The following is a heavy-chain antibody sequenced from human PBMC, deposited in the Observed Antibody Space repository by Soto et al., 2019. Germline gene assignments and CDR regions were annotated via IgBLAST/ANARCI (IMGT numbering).Heavy chain of an antibody. J-gene: IGHJ4*02. CDR1: GFTFSSYW. CDR2: IDRDGSRT. Sequence: GGSLRLSCAASGFTFSSYWMHWVRQAPGKGLVWVSEIDRDGSRTNYADSVKGRFTISRDNAKNTLYLQMNSLRAEDTAVYYCASRSDPVDYWGRGTMVTVSS. V-gene: IGHV3-74*01. CDR3: ASRSDPVDY.